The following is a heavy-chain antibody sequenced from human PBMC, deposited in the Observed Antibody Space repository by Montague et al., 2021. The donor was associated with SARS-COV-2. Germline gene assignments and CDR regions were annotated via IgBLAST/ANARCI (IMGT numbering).Heavy chain of an antibody. Sequence: SLRLSCAASGFTVSSNYMSWVRQAPGKGLEWVSVIYSGGSTYYAASARGRFTISRHNSKNTLYLQMNSLGAEDTAVYYCAGDHGSGWFTFDYWGQGTLVTVPS. CDR1: GFTVSSNY. D-gene: IGHD6-19*01. V-gene: IGHV3-53*04. CDR3: AGDHGSGWFTFDY. J-gene: IGHJ4*02. CDR2: IYSGGST.